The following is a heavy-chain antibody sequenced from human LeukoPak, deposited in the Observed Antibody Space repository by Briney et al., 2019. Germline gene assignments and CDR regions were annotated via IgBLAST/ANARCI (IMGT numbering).Heavy chain of an antibody. CDR2: IYSGGST. D-gene: IGHD3-22*01. V-gene: IGHV3-66*01. CDR1: GFTVSSNY. CDR3: ARIGSGYYYPVDY. Sequence: GGSLRLSYAASGFTVSSNYMSWVRQAPGKGLEWVSVIYSGGSTYYADSVKGRFTISRDNSKNTLYLQMNSLRAEDTAVYYCARIGSGYYYPVDYWGQGTLVTVSS. J-gene: IGHJ4*02.